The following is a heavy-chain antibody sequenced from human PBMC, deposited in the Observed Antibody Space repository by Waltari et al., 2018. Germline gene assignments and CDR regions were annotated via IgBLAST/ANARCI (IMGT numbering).Heavy chain of an antibody. CDR1: GFTFSSYA. CDR3: AKDPFSSIAARLWFDP. V-gene: IGHV3-23*01. Sequence: EVQLLESGGGLVQPGGSLRLSCAASGFTFSSYAMSWVRQAPGKGLEWVSAISGSGGSTYYADSVKGRFTISRDNSKNTLYLQMNSLRAEDTAVYYCAKDPFSSIAARLWFDPWGQGTLVTVSS. CDR2: ISGSGGST. J-gene: IGHJ5*02. D-gene: IGHD6-6*01.